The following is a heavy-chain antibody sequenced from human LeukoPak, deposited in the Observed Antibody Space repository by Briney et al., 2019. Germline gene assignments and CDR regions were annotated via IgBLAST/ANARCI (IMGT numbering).Heavy chain of an antibody. D-gene: IGHD6-13*01. CDR1: GGSISSSNW. Sequence: SETLSLTCAVSGGSISSSNWWSWVRQPPGKGLEWIGEIYHSGSTNYNPSLKSRVTISVDKSKNQFSLKLSSVTAADTAVNYCARAYSSSWYKLYYFDYWGQGTLVTVSS. CDR2: IYHSGST. CDR3: ARAYSSSWYKLYYFDY. V-gene: IGHV4-4*02. J-gene: IGHJ4*02.